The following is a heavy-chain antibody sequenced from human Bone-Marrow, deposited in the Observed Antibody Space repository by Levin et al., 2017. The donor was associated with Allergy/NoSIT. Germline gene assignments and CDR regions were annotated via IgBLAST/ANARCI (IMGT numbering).Heavy chain of an antibody. J-gene: IGHJ5*02. CDR2: IWYDGSNK. D-gene: IGHD2-2*01. Sequence: GESLKISCAASGFTFSSYGMHWVRQAPGKGLEWVAVIWYDGSNKYYADSVKGRFTISRDNSKNTLYLQMNSLRAEDTAVYYCARERDPAAASNWFDPWGQGTLVTVSS. CDR1: GFTFSSYG. V-gene: IGHV3-33*01. CDR3: ARERDPAAASNWFDP.